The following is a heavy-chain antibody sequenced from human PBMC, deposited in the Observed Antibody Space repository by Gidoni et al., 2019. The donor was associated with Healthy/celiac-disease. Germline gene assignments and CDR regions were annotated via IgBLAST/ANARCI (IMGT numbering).Heavy chain of an antibody. CDR1: GFTFSSYG. J-gene: IGHJ6*02. V-gene: IGHV3-30*18. CDR3: AKDRDFWSGRKGRTLSMDV. D-gene: IGHD3-3*01. CDR2: ISYDGSNK. Sequence: QVQLVESGGGVVQPGRSLRLSCAASGFTFSSYGMHWVRQAPGKGLEWVAVISYDGSNKYYADSVKGRFTISRDNSKNTLYLQMNSLRAEDTAVYYCAKDRDFWSGRKGRTLSMDVWGQGTTVTVSS.